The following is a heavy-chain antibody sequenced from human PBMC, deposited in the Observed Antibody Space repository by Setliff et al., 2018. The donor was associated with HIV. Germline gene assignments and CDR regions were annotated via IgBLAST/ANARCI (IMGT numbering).Heavy chain of an antibody. CDR2: IYHSGST. CDR3: ARQGYYYDNSGYFTI. CDR1: GASINSNNW. Sequence: SLTCAVSGASINSNNWWSWVRQPPGKGLEWIGEIYHSGSTNSNPSLRSRVTISVDKSKNQLSLKLSSVTAADTAVYYCARQGYYYDNSGYFTIWGQGTLVTVSS. D-gene: IGHD3-22*01. V-gene: IGHV4-4*02. J-gene: IGHJ4*02.